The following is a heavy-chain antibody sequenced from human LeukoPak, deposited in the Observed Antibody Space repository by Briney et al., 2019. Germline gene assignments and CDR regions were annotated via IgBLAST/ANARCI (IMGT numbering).Heavy chain of an antibody. D-gene: IGHD6-13*01. V-gene: IGHV1-2*02. J-gene: IGHJ2*01. CDR1: GYTFTGYY. CDR3: AAPVQQQLRSYWYFDL. Sequence: GASVKVSCKASGYTFTGYYMHWVRQAPGQGPEWMGWINPNSGGTNYAQKFQGRVTITADESTSTAYMELSSLRSEDTAVYYCAAPVQQQLRSYWYFDLWGRGTLVTVSS. CDR2: INPNSGGT.